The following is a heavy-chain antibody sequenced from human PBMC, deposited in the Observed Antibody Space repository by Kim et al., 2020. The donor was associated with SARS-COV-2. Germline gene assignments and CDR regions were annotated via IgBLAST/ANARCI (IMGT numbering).Heavy chain of an antibody. CDR1: GFTFSSYW. V-gene: IGHV3-7*04. J-gene: IGHJ4*02. CDR2: MKQDGSEK. CDR3: ARVYGDYDYYFDY. D-gene: IGHD4-17*01. Sequence: GGSLRLSCAASGFTFSSYWMSWVRQAPGKGLEWVANMKQDGSEKYYVDSVKGRFTISRDNAKNSLYLQMNSLRAEDTAVYYCARVYGDYDYYFDYWGQGTLVTVSS.